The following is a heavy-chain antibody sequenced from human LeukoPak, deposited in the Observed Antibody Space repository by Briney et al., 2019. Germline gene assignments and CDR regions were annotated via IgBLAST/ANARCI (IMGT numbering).Heavy chain of an antibody. J-gene: IGHJ4*02. Sequence: PGGSLKLSCVVSGFTLSINYMSWVRQAPGKGLEWVSLISGGDTKYYADSVKGRFTISRDTSKNTVYLQMNSLRAEDTAVYYCARGEVYSSGWYPPSHFDYWGQGNMVTVSS. CDR2: ISGGDTK. V-gene: IGHV3-66*01. CDR1: GFTLSINY. CDR3: ARGEVYSSGWYPPSHFDY. D-gene: IGHD6-19*01.